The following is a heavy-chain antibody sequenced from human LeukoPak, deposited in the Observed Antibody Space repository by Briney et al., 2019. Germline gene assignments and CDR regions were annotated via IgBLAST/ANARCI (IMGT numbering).Heavy chain of an antibody. CDR3: ARDGYYYDSSGYYHVNWLDP. Sequence: GGSLRLSCAASGFTFDDYAMHWVRQAPGKGLEWVSLISGDGGSTYYADSVKGRFTISRDDAKNTLYLQMNSLRAEDTAVYYCARDGYYYDSSGYYHVNWLDPWGQGTLVTVSS. CDR1: GFTFDDYA. J-gene: IGHJ5*02. D-gene: IGHD3-22*01. V-gene: IGHV3-43*02. CDR2: ISGDGGST.